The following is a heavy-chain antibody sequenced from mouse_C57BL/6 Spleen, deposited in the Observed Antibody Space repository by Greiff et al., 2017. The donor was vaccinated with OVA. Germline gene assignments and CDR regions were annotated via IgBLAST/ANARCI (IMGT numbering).Heavy chain of an antibody. Sequence: EVQRVESGGGLVKPGGSLKLSCAASGFTFSSYTMSWVRQTPEKRLEWVATISGGGGNTYYPDSVKGRFTISRDNAKNTLYLQMSSLRSEDTALYYCARDYYGSSYRFAYWGQGTLVSVSA. V-gene: IGHV5-9*01. CDR1: GFTFSSYT. CDR3: ARDYYGSSYRFAY. D-gene: IGHD1-1*01. CDR2: ISGGGGNT. J-gene: IGHJ3*01.